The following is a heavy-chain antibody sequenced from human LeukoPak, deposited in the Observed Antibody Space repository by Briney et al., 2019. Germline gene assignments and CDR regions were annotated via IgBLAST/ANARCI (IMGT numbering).Heavy chain of an antibody. CDR2: IYTSGST. J-gene: IGHJ5*02. CDR3: ARDSRYYDFWRGYSGVFDP. V-gene: IGHV4-4*07. D-gene: IGHD3-3*01. Sequence: KPSETLSLTCTVSGGSISSYYWSWIRQPAGEGLEWIGRIYTSGSTNYNPSLKSRVTMSVDTSKNQFSLKLSSVTAADTAVYYCARDSRYYDFWRGYSGVFDPWGQGTLVTVSS. CDR1: GGSISSYY.